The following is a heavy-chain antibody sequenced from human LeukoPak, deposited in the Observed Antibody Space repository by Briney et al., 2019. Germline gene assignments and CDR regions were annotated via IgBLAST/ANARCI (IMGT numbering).Heavy chain of an antibody. Sequence: GGSLRLSCAASGFTFDDYTMHWVRQAPGKGLEWVSLISWDGGSTYYADSVKGRFTISRDNSKNSLHLQMNSLRTEDTALYYCAKDDSSGYPDYWGQGTLVTVSS. CDR2: ISWDGGST. J-gene: IGHJ4*02. CDR3: AKDDSSGYPDY. V-gene: IGHV3-43*01. D-gene: IGHD3-22*01. CDR1: GFTFDDYT.